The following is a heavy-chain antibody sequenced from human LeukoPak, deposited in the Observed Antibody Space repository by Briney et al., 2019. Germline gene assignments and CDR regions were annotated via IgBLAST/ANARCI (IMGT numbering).Heavy chain of an antibody. D-gene: IGHD1-7*01. V-gene: IGHV3-30*04. CDR3: ARDPRGTTGYYSDY. J-gene: IGHJ4*02. Sequence: GGSLRLSCAASGFTFSNYAVHWVRQAPGKGLEWVAVISYDGSSKYYADSVKGRFTISRDNSKNTLYLQMNSLRGEDTAVYYRARDPRGTTGYYSDYWGQGTLVTVSS. CDR1: GFTFSNYA. CDR2: ISYDGSSK.